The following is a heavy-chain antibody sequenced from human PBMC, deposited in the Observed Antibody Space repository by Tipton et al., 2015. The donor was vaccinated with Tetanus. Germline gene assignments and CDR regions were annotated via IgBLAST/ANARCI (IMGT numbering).Heavy chain of an antibody. CDR2: ISGGGLRT. CDR1: GFAFSSYA. D-gene: IGHD6-19*01. V-gene: IGHV3-23*01. Sequence: SLRLSCAVSGFAFSSYAMSWVRQAPGKGLEWVSTISGGGLRTYYAESVKGRFTVSRDNSQNTLDLQMNSLRVEDTAVYFCGNFGSGLDAFDVWGQGTKVTVSA. J-gene: IGHJ3*01. CDR3: GNFGSGLDAFDV.